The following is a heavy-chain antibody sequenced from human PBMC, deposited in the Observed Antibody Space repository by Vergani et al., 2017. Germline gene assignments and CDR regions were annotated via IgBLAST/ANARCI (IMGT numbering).Heavy chain of an antibody. CDR3: AKGGRSEVAGTLGAFDI. CDR2: LSASDRRT. J-gene: IGHJ3*02. CDR1: GFTFIMHA. Sequence: EVQLLESGGDLVQPGGSLRLSCAASGFTFIMHAMSWVRQAPGKGLEWVSTLSASDRRTHYADSVKGRFTISRDISKNTLFLHMNSLRPEDTAVYYCAKGGRSEVAGTLGAFDIWGKGTRVTVSS. D-gene: IGHD6-19*01. V-gene: IGHV3-23*01.